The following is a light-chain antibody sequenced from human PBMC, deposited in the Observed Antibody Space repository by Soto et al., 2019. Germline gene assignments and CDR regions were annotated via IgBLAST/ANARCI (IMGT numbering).Light chain of an antibody. CDR2: GNS. V-gene: IGLV1-40*01. CDR1: SSNIGAGYD. CDR3: QSYDSSLSGYV. J-gene: IGLJ1*01. Sequence: QSVLTQPPSVSGAPGQRGSISCTASSSNIGAGYDVHWYQQLPGTAPKLLIYGNSNRPSGVPDRFSGSKSGTSASLAITGLQAEDEADYYCQSYDSSLSGYVFGTGTKVTVL.